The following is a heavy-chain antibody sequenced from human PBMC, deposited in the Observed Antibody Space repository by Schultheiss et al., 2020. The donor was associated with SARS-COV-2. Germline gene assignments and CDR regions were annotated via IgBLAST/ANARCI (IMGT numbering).Heavy chain of an antibody. CDR3: ARGRVGATTKWFDP. V-gene: IGHV3-23*01. Sequence: GGSLRLSCAASGFTFSSYGMHWVRQAPGKGLEWVSAISGSGGSTYYADSVKGRFTISRDNSKNTLYLQMNSLRAEDTAVYYCARGRVGATTKWFDPWGQGTLVTVSS. CDR2: ISGSGGST. CDR1: GFTFSSYG. J-gene: IGHJ5*02. D-gene: IGHD1-26*01.